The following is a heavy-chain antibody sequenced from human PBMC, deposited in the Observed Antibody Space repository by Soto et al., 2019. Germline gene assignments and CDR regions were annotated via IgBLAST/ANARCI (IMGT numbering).Heavy chain of an antibody. CDR1: GFTFRDYA. CDR2: ISGSGDSA. Sequence: AQLLESGGGLVQPGGSLRLSCVASGFTFRDYAMNWVRQAPGKGLEWVSDISGSGDSARYADSVKGRFTISRDNSRDTLYLQMNSLRVDDTAVYYCGKERRGSGWSVCNFWGQGTLVTVSS. V-gene: IGHV3-23*01. D-gene: IGHD6-19*01. J-gene: IGHJ4*02. CDR3: GKERRGSGWSVCNF.